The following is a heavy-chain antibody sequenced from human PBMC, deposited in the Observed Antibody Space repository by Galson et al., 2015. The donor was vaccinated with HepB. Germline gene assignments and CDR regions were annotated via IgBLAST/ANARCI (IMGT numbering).Heavy chain of an antibody. CDR1: GFSLSTYD. CDR2: MDPNSGNT. Sequence: SVKVSCKASGFSLSTYDINWVRQATGQGLEWLGWMDPNSGNTGYAQKFQGRITMTRNTSISTAYMELRSLRSEDTAVYYYARFPHSGSWDDSYYYMDVWGKGTTVTVSS. D-gene: IGHD1-26*01. V-gene: IGHV1-8*01. J-gene: IGHJ6*03. CDR3: ARFPHSGSWDDSYYYMDV.